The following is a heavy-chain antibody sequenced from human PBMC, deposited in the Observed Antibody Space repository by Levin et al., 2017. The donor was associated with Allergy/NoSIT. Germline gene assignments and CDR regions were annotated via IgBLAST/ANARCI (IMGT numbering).Heavy chain of an antibody. CDR1: GFTFSSYD. Sequence: PGGSLRLSCAASGFTFSSYDMHWVRQAPGKGLEWVAVVSYDGTIKHYADSVKGRFTISSDNSKNTLYLQMNSLRAEDTAVYYCAKSGGSYRYWFFDLWGRGTLVTVSS. D-gene: IGHD1-26*01. V-gene: IGHV3-30*18. J-gene: IGHJ2*01. CDR2: VSYDGTIK. CDR3: AKSGGSYRYWFFDL.